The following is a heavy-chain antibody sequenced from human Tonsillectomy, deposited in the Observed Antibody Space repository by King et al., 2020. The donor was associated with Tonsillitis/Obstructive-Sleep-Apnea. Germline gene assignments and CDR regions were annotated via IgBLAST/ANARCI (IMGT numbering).Heavy chain of an antibody. CDR3: ARDLVTTSIDF. J-gene: IGHJ4*02. CDR2: INQDGMEK. Sequence: QLVQSGGGLVQPGGSLRLSCAASGFPFSFYWMSWVRQAPGKGLEWVANINQDGMEKYYVDSVKGRFTISRDNAKNSLFLQMNSLRAEDTAVYYCARDLVTTSIDFWGQGTLVTVSS. CDR1: GFPFSFYW. V-gene: IGHV3-7*04. D-gene: IGHD4-17*01.